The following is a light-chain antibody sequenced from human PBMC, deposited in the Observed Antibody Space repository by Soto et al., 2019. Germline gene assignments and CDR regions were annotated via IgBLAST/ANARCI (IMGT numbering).Light chain of an antibody. V-gene: IGLV2-8*01. CDR1: SSDVGGYNY. CDR2: EVS. J-gene: IGLJ1*01. Sequence: QSALTHPPSAYGSPGQSVTISCTGTSSDVGGYNYVSWYQQHPGKAPKLMIYEVSKRPSGVPDRFSGSKSGNTASLTVSGLQAEDEADYYCSSYAGSNTYVFGTGTKVTVL. CDR3: SSYAGSNTYV.